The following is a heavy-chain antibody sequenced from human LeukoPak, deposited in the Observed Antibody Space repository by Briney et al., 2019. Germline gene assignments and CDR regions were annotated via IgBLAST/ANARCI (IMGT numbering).Heavy chain of an antibody. CDR3: ARDRAHYGSGSGTRKFDP. D-gene: IGHD3-10*01. Sequence: GGSLRLSCAASGFIFSTYWMSWVRQAPGKGLEWVANIKEDGSEKYYVDSVKGRFTISRDNAKKSLYLQMNSLRVEDTAVYYCARDRAHYGSGSGTRKFDPWGQGTLVTVSS. J-gene: IGHJ5*02. CDR1: GFIFSTYW. V-gene: IGHV3-7*01. CDR2: IKEDGSEK.